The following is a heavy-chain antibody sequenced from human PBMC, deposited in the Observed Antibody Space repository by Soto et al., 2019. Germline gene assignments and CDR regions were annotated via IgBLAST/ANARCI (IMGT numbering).Heavy chain of an antibody. V-gene: IGHV3-9*01. Sequence: EVQLVESGGGLVQPGRSLRLSCAASGFTFDDYAMHWVRQAPGKGLEWVSGISWNSGSIGYADSVKGRFTISRGNAKNYLYLQMNSLRAEDTDLYYCAKDIKAMIVVANDAFDIWGQGTMVTVSS. CDR1: GFTFDDYA. CDR2: ISWNSGSI. J-gene: IGHJ3*02. CDR3: AKDIKAMIVVANDAFDI. D-gene: IGHD3-22*01.